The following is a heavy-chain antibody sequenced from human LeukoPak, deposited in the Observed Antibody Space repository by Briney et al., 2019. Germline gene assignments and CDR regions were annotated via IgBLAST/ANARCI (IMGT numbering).Heavy chain of an antibody. D-gene: IGHD3-3*01. J-gene: IGHJ4*02. CDR3: ARGFFNFED. CDR1: GFSVGGYY. V-gene: IGHV3-66*02. CDR2: IYSGGDT. Sequence: WGSLRLSCAASGFSVGGYYMSWVRQAPGRGLEWVSVIYSGGDTSYADSVKGRFTVSRDNAKNTVDLHMNGLRPEDTAFYYCARGFFNFEDWGRGTLVTVSS.